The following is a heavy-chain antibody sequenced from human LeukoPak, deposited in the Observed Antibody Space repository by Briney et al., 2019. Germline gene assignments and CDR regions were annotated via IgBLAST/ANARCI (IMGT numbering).Heavy chain of an antibody. D-gene: IGHD3-10*01. Sequence: SSETLSLTCTVSGGSISSSSYYWGWIRQPPGKGLEWIVSIYHSGSTYYNPSLKSRVTISVDTSKNQFSLKLSSVTAADTAVYYCARHSEAYYYGSGSYSHFDYWGQGTLVTVSS. CDR3: ARHSEAYYYGSGSYSHFDY. J-gene: IGHJ4*02. CDR2: IYHSGST. V-gene: IGHV4-39*01. CDR1: GGSISSSSYY.